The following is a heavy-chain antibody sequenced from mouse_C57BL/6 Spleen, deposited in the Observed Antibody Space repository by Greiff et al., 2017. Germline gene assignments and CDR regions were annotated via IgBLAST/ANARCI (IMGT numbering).Heavy chain of an antibody. CDR2: ISNGGGST. J-gene: IGHJ2*01. CDR1: GFTFSDYY. CDR3: ARHASNYFDY. V-gene: IGHV5-12*01. Sequence: DVMLVESGGGLVQPGGSLKLSCAASGFTFSDYYMYWVRQTPEKRLEWVAYISNGGGSTYYPDTVKGRFTISRDNAKNTLYLQMSRLKSEDTAMYYCARHASNYFDYWGQGTTLTVSS.